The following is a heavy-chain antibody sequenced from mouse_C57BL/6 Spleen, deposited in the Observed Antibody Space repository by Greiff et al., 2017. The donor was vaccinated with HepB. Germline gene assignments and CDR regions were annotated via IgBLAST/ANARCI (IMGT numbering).Heavy chain of an antibody. CDR3: ARDSSLIYYYGSSYGWYFDV. V-gene: IGHV3-6*01. CDR2: ISYDGSN. CDR1: GYSITSGYY. Sequence: VQLKESGPGLVKPSQSLSLTCSVTGYSITSGYYWNWIRQFPGNKLEWMGYISYDGSNNYNPSLKNRISITRDTSKNQFFLKLNSVTTEDTATYYCARDSSLIYYYGSSYGWYFDVWGTGTTVTVSS. J-gene: IGHJ1*03. D-gene: IGHD1-1*01.